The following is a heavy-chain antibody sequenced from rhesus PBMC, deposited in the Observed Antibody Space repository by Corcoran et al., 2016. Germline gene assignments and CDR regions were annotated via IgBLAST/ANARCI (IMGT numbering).Heavy chain of an antibody. CDR3: ARGYYEDDYGYYYTPYYFDY. CDR1: GGSISGYYL. CDR2: IYGVSGST. D-gene: IGHD3S6*01. Sequence: QVQLQESGPGVVKPSETLSLTCAVSGGSISGYYLWIWIRQPPGKGLECIGYIYGVSGSTSYNPSTKSRGIISIDTSKNQVSLKLSSGNAADTAVYYCARGYYEDDYGYYYTPYYFDYWGQGVLVTVSS. J-gene: IGHJ4*01. V-gene: IGHV4-143*01.